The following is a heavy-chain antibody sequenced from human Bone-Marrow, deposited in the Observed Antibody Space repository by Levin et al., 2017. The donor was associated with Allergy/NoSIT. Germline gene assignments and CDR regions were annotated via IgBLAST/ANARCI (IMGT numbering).Heavy chain of an antibody. CDR2: ISASGGTT. CDR3: AKGRIMIKFGTFEY. V-gene: IGHV3-23*01. D-gene: IGHD3-16*01. CDR1: GFTFGTYA. Sequence: PGESLKISCTASGFTFGTYAMSWVRQAPGKGLECVSGISASGGTTYYADSVKGRFTISRDNSRNTLYLQMNRLRAEDTAVYYCAKGRIMIKFGTFEYWGQGTLIAVSS. J-gene: IGHJ4*01.